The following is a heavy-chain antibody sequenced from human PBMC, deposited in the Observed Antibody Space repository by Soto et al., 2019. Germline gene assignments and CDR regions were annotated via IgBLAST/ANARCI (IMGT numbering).Heavy chain of an antibody. D-gene: IGHD3-16*01. CDR1: GYTFTSYG. CDR3: AGFGLTTVFDY. CDR2: ISAYNGNT. Sequence: ASVKVSCKASGYTFTSYGISWVRQAPGQGLEWMGWISAYNGNTYYAQKLQGRVTMTTDTSTSTAYMELRSLRSDDTAVYYCAGFGLTTVFDYWGQETLFPFSP. J-gene: IGHJ4*02. V-gene: IGHV1-18*01.